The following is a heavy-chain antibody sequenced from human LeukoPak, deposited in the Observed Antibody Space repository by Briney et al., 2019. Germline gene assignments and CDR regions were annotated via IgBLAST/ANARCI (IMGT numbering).Heavy chain of an antibody. D-gene: IGHD3-3*01. CDR1: GFTFDDYG. J-gene: IGHJ3*02. CDR3: ARDTLELLFDHDAFDI. CDR2: INWNGGST. V-gene: IGHV3-20*04. Sequence: GGSLRLSCAASGFTFDDYGMSWVRQAPGKGLERVSGINWNGGSTGYADSVRGRFTISRDNAKNSLYLQMNSLRAEDTAFYYCARDTLELLFDHDAFDIWGQGTMVTVSS.